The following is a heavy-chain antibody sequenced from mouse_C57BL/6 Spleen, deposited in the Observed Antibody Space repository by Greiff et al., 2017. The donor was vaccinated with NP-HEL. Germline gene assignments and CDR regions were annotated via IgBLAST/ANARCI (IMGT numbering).Heavy chain of an antibody. CDR1: GYTFTSYG. CDR3: ARDFDY. CDR2: IYPRSGNT. Sequence: VPLPPSGAELARPGASVKLSCKASGYTFTSYGISWVKQRTGQGLEWIGEIYPRSGNTYYNEKFKGKATLTADKSSSTAYMELRSLTSEDSAVYFCARDFDYWGQGTTLTVSS. V-gene: IGHV1-81*01. J-gene: IGHJ2*01.